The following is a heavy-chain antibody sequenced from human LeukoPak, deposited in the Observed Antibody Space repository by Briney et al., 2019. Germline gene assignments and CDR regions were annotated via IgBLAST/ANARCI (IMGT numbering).Heavy chain of an antibody. CDR1: GGSICSYY. Sequence: SETLSLTCTVSGGSICSYYWSWIRQAPGKGLDWIGYIYYSGSSNYNPSLNGRVTISVDTSKNQFSLKLNSVTPADTAVYYCARERYYYGSGSYHDFWGQGTLVTVSS. CDR3: ARERYYYGSGSYHDF. V-gene: IGHV4-59*01. CDR2: IYYSGSS. J-gene: IGHJ4*02. D-gene: IGHD3-10*01.